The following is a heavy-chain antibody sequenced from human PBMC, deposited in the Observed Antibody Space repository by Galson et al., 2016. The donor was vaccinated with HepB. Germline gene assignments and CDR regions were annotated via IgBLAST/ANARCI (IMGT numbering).Heavy chain of an antibody. D-gene: IGHD2-15*01. J-gene: IGHJ6*01. CDR3: ARVQMLRRGLDL. V-gene: IGHV6-1*01. Sequence: CAISCDSVSNYTVAWNWIRQSPSRGLEWLGRTSYMSKWSNDYAVSVANRITINPDTSTNNFSLHLNSVTPEDTAVYYCARVQMLRRGLDLWGQGTTVTVSS. CDR1: CDSVSNYTVA. CDR2: TSYMSKWSN.